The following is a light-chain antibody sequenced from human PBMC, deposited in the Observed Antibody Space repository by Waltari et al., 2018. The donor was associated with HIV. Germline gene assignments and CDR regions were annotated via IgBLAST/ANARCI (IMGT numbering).Light chain of an antibody. CDR2: LGS. CDR1: QSLLKSNGYIY. CDR3: MEALETPLT. J-gene: IGKJ4*01. Sequence: DIVMTQSPLSLSVTPGEPASISCKSSQSLLKSNGYIYLDWYLQKPGQSRQLLIYLGSNRASGVPDRFSGSGSATDFTLKISRVEAEDAGIYYCMEALETPLTFGGGTRVEIK. V-gene: IGKV2-28*01.